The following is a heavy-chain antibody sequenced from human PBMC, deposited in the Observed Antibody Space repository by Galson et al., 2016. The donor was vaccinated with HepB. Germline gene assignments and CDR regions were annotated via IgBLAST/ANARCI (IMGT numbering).Heavy chain of an antibody. Sequence: SVKVSCKASGGIFSNYAISWVRQAPGQGLEWMGGIIPMFGTTNYANYAQKFQGRVTISADESTSTAYMELSSLRSEDTAVYYCARVKGCSTSGQDYYFDYWGQGTLVTVSS. CDR2: IIPMFGTTNYA. J-gene: IGHJ4*02. D-gene: IGHD6-19*01. V-gene: IGHV1-69*13. CDR1: GGIFSNYA. CDR3: ARVKGCSTSGQDYYFDY.